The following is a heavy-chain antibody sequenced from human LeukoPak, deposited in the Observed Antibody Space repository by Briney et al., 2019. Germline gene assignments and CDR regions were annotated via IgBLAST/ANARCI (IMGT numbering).Heavy chain of an antibody. J-gene: IGHJ4*02. D-gene: IGHD3-16*01. CDR1: GDSISSRS. CDR2: TYNSGTT. Sequence: SETLSLTCTVSGDSISSRSWSWIRQPPGKELEWIGCTYNSGTTNSKPSLKSRATISKDTSKNTFSLKLTSVSAADTAVYYCARVWGSGGNYFDYWGQGILVTVSS. V-gene: IGHV4-59*11. CDR3: ARVWGSGGNYFDY.